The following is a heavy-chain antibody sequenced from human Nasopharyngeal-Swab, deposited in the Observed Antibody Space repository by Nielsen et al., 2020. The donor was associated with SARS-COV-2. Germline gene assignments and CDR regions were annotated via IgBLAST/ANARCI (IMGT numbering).Heavy chain of an antibody. CDR2: INAGNGNT. Sequence: ASVKVSCKASGYTFTSYAMHWVCQAPGQRLEWMGWINAGNGNTKYSQKFQGRVTITRDTSASTAYMELSSLRSEDTAVYYCARDVDTAMVFDYWGQGTLVTVSS. CDR3: ARDVDTAMVFDY. J-gene: IGHJ4*02. V-gene: IGHV1-3*01. CDR1: GYTFTSYA. D-gene: IGHD5-18*01.